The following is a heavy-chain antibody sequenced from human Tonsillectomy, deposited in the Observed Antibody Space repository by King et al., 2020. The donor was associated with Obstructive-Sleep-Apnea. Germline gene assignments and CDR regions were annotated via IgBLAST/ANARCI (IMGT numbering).Heavy chain of an antibody. CDR2: MNPNSGNT. CDR3: ARDFTWGWFDP. J-gene: IGHJ5*02. CDR1: GYTFTIYD. D-gene: IGHD3-16*01. Sequence: VQLVESGAEVKKPGASVKVSCKASGYTFTIYDINWVRQATGQGLVWMGWMNPNSGNTGYAQKFQGKVTMTRNTSLSTAYMERSRLRAEDTAVYYCARDFTWGWFDPWGQGTLVTVSS. V-gene: IGHV1-8*01.